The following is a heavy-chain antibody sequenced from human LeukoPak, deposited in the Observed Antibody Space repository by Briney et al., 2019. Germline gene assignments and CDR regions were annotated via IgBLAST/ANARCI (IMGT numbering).Heavy chain of an antibody. CDR1: GFTFSSYA. D-gene: IGHD3-22*01. CDR2: ISGSGDNT. CDR3: AKGIYYVSSGSFYFDY. Sequence: GGSLRLSCAASGFTFSSYAMSWVRQAPGKGLEWVSGISGSGDNTYYADSVKGRFTISRDNSKNTLYVQVNSLGNEDTAAYCCAKGIYYVSSGSFYFDYWGQGTLVTVSS. J-gene: IGHJ4*02. V-gene: IGHV3-23*01.